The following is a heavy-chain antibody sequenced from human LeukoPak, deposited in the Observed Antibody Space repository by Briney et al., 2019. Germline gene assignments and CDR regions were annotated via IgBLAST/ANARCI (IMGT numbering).Heavy chain of an antibody. D-gene: IGHD2-15*01. V-gene: IGHV1-46*01. J-gene: IGHJ6*03. CDR3: ARSVGMDV. CDR1: GYTFTSYY. CDR2: INPSCGST. Sequence: ASVKVSCKASGYTFTSYYMHWVRQAPGQGLEWMGIINPSCGSTSYAQKFQGRVTMTRDTSTSTAYMELRSLRSDDTAVYYCARSVGMDVWGKGTTVTVSS.